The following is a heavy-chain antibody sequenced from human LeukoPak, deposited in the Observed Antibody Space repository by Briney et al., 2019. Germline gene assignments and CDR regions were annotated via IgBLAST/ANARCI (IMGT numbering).Heavy chain of an antibody. J-gene: IGHJ3*02. CDR2: IYSGDSDT. CDR3: ARRIRDAFDI. Sequence: GVCLQISSKGSGDSFTTYWIAWVRPMPGKGLEWMGIIYSGDSDTRYSPSFQGQVTISADKSISTAYLQWSSLNASDTAMYYCARRIRDAFDIWGQRTMVTVSS. V-gene: IGHV5-51*01. CDR1: GDSFTTYW. D-gene: IGHD2-21*01.